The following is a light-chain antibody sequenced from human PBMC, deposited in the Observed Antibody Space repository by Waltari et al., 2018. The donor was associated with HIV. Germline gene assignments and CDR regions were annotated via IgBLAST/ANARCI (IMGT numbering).Light chain of an antibody. Sequence: QSLLPPPPSASGTPGQRVTISCSASCSNIGSNTVNWHQQLPGSAPRALIYTNDQRPSGVPDRFSGSKSGTSASLAISGLQSEDQGDYYCASWDDKLDGWVFGGGTRLTVL. CDR1: CSNIGSNT. V-gene: IGLV1-44*01. J-gene: IGLJ3*02. CDR2: TND. CDR3: ASWDDKLDGWV.